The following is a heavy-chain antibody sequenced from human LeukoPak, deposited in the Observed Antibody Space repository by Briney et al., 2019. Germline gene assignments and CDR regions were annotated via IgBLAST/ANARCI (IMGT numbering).Heavy chain of an antibody. J-gene: IGHJ3*02. V-gene: IGHV7-4-1*02. CDR2: INTNTGNP. D-gene: IGHD1-1*01. CDR3: ARGVGTTPRRAFDI. CDR1: GYTFTSYA. Sequence: ASVKVSCKASGYTFTSYAMNWVRQAPGQGLEWMGWINTNTGNPTYAQGFTGRFVFSLDTSVSTAYLQISSLKAEDTAVYYCARGVGTTPRRAFDIWGQGTMVTVSS.